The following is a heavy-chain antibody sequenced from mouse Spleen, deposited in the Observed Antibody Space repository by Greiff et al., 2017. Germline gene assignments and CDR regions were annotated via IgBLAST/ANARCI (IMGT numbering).Heavy chain of an antibody. D-gene: IGHD1-1*02. CDR2: IHPNSGST. J-gene: IGHJ3*01. Sequence: VQLQQSGAELVKPGASVKLSCKASGYTFTSYWMHWVKQRPGQGLEWIGMIHPNSGSTNYNEKFKSKATLTVDKSSSTAYMQLSSLTSEDSAVYYCARYGSSYGWFAYWGQGTLVTVSA. CDR1: GYTFTSYW. CDR3: ARYGSSYGWFAY. V-gene: IGHV1-64*01.